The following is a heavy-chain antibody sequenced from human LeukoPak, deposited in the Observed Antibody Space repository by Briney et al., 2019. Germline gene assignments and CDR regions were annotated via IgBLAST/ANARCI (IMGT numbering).Heavy chain of an antibody. J-gene: IGHJ4*02. D-gene: IGHD2-2*01. CDR1: GFIFNNYG. CDR3: ARDLQGIIVVVPGDY. CDR2: INTDGSST. Sequence: GGSLRLSCAASGFIFNNYGMSWVRQAPGKGLVWVSRINTDGSSTSYADSVKGRFTISRDNAKNTLYLQMNSLRAEDTAVYYCARDLQGIIVVVPGDYWGQGTLVTVSS. V-gene: IGHV3-74*01.